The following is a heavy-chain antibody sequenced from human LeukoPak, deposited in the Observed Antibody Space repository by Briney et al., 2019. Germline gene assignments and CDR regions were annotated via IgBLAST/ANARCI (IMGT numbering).Heavy chain of an antibody. CDR3: ARLLGESGAAGRFDP. Sequence: ASETLSLPCRVSGGSISSYYWSWIRQPPGKGLERIGNIYYSGTTNYNPSLKSRVTISVDKSKNHFSLNLSSVTAADTAVYYCARLLGESGAAGRFDPWGQGTLVTVSS. D-gene: IGHD5-12*01. CDR1: GGSISSYY. V-gene: IGHV4-59*08. J-gene: IGHJ5*02. CDR2: IYYSGTT.